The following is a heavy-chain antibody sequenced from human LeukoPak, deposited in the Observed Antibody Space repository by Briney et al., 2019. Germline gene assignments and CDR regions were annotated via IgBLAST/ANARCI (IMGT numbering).Heavy chain of an antibody. D-gene: IGHD3-10*01. CDR1: GFTFSSYA. J-gene: IGHJ4*02. V-gene: IGHV3-23*01. CDR2: ISGSGGST. CDR3: AKGTLMVRGVDYYFDY. Sequence: GGSLRLSCAASGFTFSSYAMSWVRQAPGKGLERVSAISGSGGSTYYADSVKGRFTISRDNSKNTLYLQMNSLRAEDTAVYYCAKGTLMVRGVDYYFDYWGQGTLVTVSS.